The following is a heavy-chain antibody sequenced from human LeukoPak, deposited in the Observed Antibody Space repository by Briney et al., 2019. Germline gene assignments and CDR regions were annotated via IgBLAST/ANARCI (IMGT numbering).Heavy chain of an antibody. CDR1: GYTFTGYY. V-gene: IGHV1-2*02. J-gene: IGHJ4*02. Sequence: GASVKVSCKASGYTFTGYYMHWVRQAPGQGLEWMGWINPNSGGTNYAQKFQGRVTMTRDTSISTAYMELSRLRSDDTAVYYCARVGVRIAARRGHDYWGQGTLVTVSS. D-gene: IGHD6-6*01. CDR3: ARVGVRIAARRGHDY. CDR2: INPNSGGT.